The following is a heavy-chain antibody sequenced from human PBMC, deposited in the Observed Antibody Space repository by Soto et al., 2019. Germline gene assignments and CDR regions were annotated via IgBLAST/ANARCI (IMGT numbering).Heavy chain of an antibody. CDR3: AKGSDYFESSGHNLEYFQN. Sequence: QLGGSVRLSCAASGFTFRNDWMYCVRQAPGKVLEGVSAITGRAGSALYEDSVKGRFTISRDNSKNTLYLQMNGLRAEDTAVYFCAKGSDYFESSGHNLEYFQNWCQGTLFTVSS. D-gene: IGHD3-22*01. CDR2: ITGRAGSA. CDR1: GFTFRNDW. V-gene: IGHV3-23*01. J-gene: IGHJ1*01.